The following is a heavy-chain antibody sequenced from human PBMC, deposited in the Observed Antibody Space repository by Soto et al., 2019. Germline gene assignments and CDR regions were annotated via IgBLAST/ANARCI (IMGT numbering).Heavy chain of an antibody. V-gene: IGHV4-31*02. J-gene: IGHJ3*02. CDR2: IYYSGNT. CDR1: GGSITTGGRY. Sequence: QVRLQEWGPGLVKPSQTLSLKCSVSGGSITTGGRYWSWIRQLPGKGLELIGDIYYSGNTYYKSSLESRVTISVDAAKNQFSLKLSSVTAADTAVYYCAQALVFTGGDGFDIWGQGRLVTVSS. D-gene: IGHD1-1*01. CDR3: AQALVFTGGDGFDI.